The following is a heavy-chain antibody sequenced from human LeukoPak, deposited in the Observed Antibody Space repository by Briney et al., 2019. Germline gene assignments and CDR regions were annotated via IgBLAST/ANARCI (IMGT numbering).Heavy chain of an antibody. J-gene: IGHJ6*03. V-gene: IGHV4-59*01. CDR1: GGSINSDY. CDR3: ARAGRRYCSGGSCSRYMDV. Sequence: PSETLSLTCSVSGGSINSDYWTWIRQPPGEGLGWIGYISYSGSTNYNPSLKSRVTISVDTSEKQFSLKLSSVTAADTAVYYCARAGRRYCSGGSCSRYMDVWGKGTTVTVSS. CDR2: ISYSGST. D-gene: IGHD2-15*01.